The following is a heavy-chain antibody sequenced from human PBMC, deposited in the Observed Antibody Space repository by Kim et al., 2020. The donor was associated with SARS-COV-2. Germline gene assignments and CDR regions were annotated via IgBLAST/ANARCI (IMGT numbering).Heavy chain of an antibody. D-gene: IGHD3-3*01. J-gene: IGHJ4*02. CDR3: AKARVDSRLYSFAH. CDR2: ISGSGDIT. CDR1: GFTFSNYA. Sequence: GGSLRLSCAASGFTFSNYAMSWVRQAPGKGLEWVSVISGSGDITYYADSVKGRFTISRDNSMNTLYLQMKSLRAEDTAVYYCAKARVDSRLYSFAHWGQGTLVTVSS. V-gene: IGHV3-23*01.